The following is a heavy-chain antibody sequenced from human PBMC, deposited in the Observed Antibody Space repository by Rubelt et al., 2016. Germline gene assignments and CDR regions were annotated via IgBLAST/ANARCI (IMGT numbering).Heavy chain of an antibody. V-gene: IGHV1-18*01. J-gene: IGHJ4*02. CDR3: VGGEPADY. CDR2: ISAYNGNT. D-gene: IGHD3-10*01. Sequence: QVQLVQSGAEVKKPGASVKVSCKASGYTFTSYGISWVRQAPGQGLEWMGWISAYNGNTNYAQKLQRRVTKTTDKSTSTAQREQGSVGSDGAAVYYCVGGEPADYWGQGTLVTVSS. CDR1: GYTFTSYG.